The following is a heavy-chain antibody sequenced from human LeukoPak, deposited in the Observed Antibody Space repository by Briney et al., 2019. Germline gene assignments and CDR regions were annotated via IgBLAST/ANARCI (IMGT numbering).Heavy chain of an antibody. CDR1: GYTFTSYY. Sequence: GASVKVSCKASGYTFTSYYMHWVRQAPGQGLEWMGIINPSGGSTSYAQKFQGRVTMTRDTSISTAYMELSSLTSDDTAVYYCARDLSGLPGFYYYYMDVWGKGTTVTVSS. V-gene: IGHV1-46*01. D-gene: IGHD3-16*01. CDR2: INPSGGST. CDR3: ARDLSGLPGFYYYYMDV. J-gene: IGHJ6*03.